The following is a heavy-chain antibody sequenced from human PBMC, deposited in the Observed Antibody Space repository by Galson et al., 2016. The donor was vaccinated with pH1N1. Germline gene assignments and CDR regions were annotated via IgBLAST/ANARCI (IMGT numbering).Heavy chain of an antibody. CDR1: GGTFSSYT. Sequence: CKASGGTFSSYTINWVRQAPGQGLEWMGRILPILGIANYAQKFQGRVTITADKSTSTAYMEVISLRSDDTAVYYCARSAAAVGNAFDMWGQGTKVTVSS. CDR3: ARSAAAVGNAFDM. CDR2: ILPILGIA. D-gene: IGHD6-13*01. V-gene: IGHV1-69*02. J-gene: IGHJ3*02.